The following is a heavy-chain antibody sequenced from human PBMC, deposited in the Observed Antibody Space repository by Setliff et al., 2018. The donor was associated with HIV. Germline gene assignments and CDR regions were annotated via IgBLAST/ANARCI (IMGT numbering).Heavy chain of an antibody. CDR2: MYYSGTT. J-gene: IGHJ4*01. V-gene: IGHV4-39*01. CDR3: ARLSTGDLRLFEY. D-gene: IGHD4-17*01. Sequence: ETLSLTCTVSGDPISSGSYYWGWIRQPPGKGLEWIGSMYYSGTTYYNPSLKSRVTISVDTSKNQFSLKLTSVTAADTAVYFCARLSTGDLRLFEYWGHGALVTVSS. CDR1: GDPISSGSYY.